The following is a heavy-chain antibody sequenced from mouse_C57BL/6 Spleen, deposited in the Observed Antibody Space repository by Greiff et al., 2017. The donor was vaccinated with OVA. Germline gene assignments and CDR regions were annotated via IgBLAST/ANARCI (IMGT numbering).Heavy chain of an antibody. CDR1: GFSLTSYA. Sequence: VKLVESGPGLVAPSQSLSITCPVSGFSLTSYAISWVRQPPGKGLEWLGVIWTGGGTNYNSALKSRLSISKDNSKSQVFLKMNSLQTDDTARYYCARGDYSIAWFAYWGQGTLVTVSA. D-gene: IGHD2-5*01. CDR3: ARGDYSIAWFAY. J-gene: IGHJ3*01. V-gene: IGHV2-9-1*01. CDR2: IWTGGGT.